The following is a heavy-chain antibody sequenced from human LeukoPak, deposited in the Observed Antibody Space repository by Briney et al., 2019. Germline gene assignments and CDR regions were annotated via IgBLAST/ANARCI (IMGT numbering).Heavy chain of an antibody. V-gene: IGHV1-69*06. CDR1: GGTFSSYA. CDR3: ARRRGPTVTTTSPWYFDL. Sequence: GASVKVSCKASGGTFSSYAISWVRQAPGQGLEWMGGIIPIFGTANYAQKFQGRVTITADKSTSTAYMELSSLRSEDTAVYYCARRRGPTVTTTSPWYFDLWGRGTLVTVSS. D-gene: IGHD4-17*01. CDR2: IIPIFGTA. J-gene: IGHJ2*01.